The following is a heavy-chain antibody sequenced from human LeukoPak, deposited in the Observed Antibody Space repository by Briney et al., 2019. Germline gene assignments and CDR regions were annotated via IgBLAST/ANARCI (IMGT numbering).Heavy chain of an antibody. CDR2: IYSAGST. V-gene: IGHV3-53*01. CDR3: ARVAGVANCIDY. D-gene: IGHD2-8*01. CDR1: GSTVSSNY. Sequence: GGSLRLSCAASGSTVSSNYMSWVRQAPGKGLEWVSVIYSAGSTYYADSVKGRFTISRDNSKNTLYLQMNSLRAEDTAVYYCARVAGVANCIDYWGQGTLVTVSS. J-gene: IGHJ4*02.